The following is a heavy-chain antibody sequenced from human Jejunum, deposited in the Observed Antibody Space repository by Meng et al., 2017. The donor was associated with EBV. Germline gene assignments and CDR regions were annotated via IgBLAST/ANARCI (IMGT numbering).Heavy chain of an antibody. CDR1: GDRFGTYS. V-gene: IGHV1-69*15. CDR2: TVPIFGTT. Sequence: QEKSVQPGAEVKKPGSSGKVSCKASGDRFGTYSVSWVRQAPGQGLEWMGNTVPIFGTTSYAQKFQGRVTITADESTRTAFMELRNLRSEDSAMYYCARAGGDYEDYWGQGTLVTVSS. J-gene: IGHJ4*02. CDR3: ARAGGDYEDY. D-gene: IGHD4-17*01.